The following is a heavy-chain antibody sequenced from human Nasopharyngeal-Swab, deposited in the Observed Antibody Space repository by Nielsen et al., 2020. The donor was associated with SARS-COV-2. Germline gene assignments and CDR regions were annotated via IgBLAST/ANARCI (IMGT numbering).Heavy chain of an antibody. CDR3: AKDREATYYYGSGSFDY. D-gene: IGHD3-10*01. CDR1: GFTFSSYA. V-gene: IGHV3-23*01. Sequence: GGSLRLSCAASGFTFSSYAMSWVRQAPGRGLEWVSAISGSGGSTYYADSVKGRFTISRDNSKNTLYLQMNSLRAEDTAVYYCAKDREATYYYGSGSFDYWGQGTLVPSPQ. CDR2: ISGSGGST. J-gene: IGHJ4*02.